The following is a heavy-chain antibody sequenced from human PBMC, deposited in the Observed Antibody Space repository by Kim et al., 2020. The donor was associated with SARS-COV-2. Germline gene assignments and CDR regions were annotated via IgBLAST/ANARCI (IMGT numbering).Heavy chain of an antibody. CDR2: VYYTGNT. Sequence: SETLSLTCTVSGGSISSSGYYWDWIRQPPGKGLEWIGSVYYTGNTYYNPSLKIRVTISVDTSKNQFSLKLRSVTAADTAVYYCARHCRGTSIRFLGLFRLDYWGQGILVTVSS. J-gene: IGHJ4*02. CDR1: GGSISSSGYY. V-gene: IGHV4-39*01. D-gene: IGHD2-21*01. CDR3: ARHCRGTSIRFLGLFRLDY.